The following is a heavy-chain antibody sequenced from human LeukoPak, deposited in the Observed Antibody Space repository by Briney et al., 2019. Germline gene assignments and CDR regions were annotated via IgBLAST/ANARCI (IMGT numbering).Heavy chain of an antibody. CDR3: ARRVTSNRFDP. J-gene: IGHJ5*02. CDR1: GGSISSYY. V-gene: IGHV4-59*08. Sequence: SETLSLTCTVSGGSISSYYWSWIRQPPGKGLEWIGYMYYSGSTNYNPSLKSRVTISVDTSKNQFSLKLSSVTAADTAVYYCARRVTSNRFDPWGQGTLVTVSS. CDR2: MYYSGST. D-gene: IGHD2-21*02.